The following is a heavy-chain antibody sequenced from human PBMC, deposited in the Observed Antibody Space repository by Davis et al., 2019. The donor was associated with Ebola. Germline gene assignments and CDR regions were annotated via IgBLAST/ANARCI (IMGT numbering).Heavy chain of an antibody. J-gene: IGHJ4*02. CDR1: GFTFSSYG. Sequence: GESLKISCAASGFTFSSYGMHWVRQAPGKGLEWVAVIWYDGSNKYYADSVKGRFTISRDNSKNTLYLQMNSLRAEDTAVYYCAKDSVVVITDFDYWGQGTLVTVSS. CDR3: AKDSVVVITDFDY. V-gene: IGHV3-33*06. D-gene: IGHD3-22*01. CDR2: IWYDGSNK.